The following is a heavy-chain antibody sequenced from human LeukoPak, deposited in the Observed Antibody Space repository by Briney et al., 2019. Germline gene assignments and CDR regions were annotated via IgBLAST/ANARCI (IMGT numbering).Heavy chain of an antibody. J-gene: IGHJ4*02. D-gene: IGHD2-15*01. CDR3: ARAGCSGGSCLFDY. V-gene: IGHV4-59*01. Sequence: VSGGSISSXXXXXIRQXPGKXXXXXGYIYYSGSTNYNPSLKSRVTISVDTSKNQFSLKLSSVTAADTAVYYCARAGCSGGSCLFDYWGQGTLVTVSS. CDR1: GGSISSXX. CDR2: IYYSGST.